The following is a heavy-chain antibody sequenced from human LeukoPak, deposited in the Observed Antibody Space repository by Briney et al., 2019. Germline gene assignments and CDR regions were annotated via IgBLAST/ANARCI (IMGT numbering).Heavy chain of an antibody. D-gene: IGHD2-2*01. CDR3: ARDVQYCSSTSCYLDNDY. J-gene: IGHJ4*02. V-gene: IGHV1-2*02. CDR1: GYSLTELS. CDR2: INPNSGGT. Sequence: GASVKVSCTVSGYSLTELSIHWVRQAPGQGLEWMGWINPNSGGTNYAQKFQGRVTMTRDTSISTAYMELSRLRSDDTAVYYCARDVQYCSSTSCYLDNDYWGQGTLVTVSS.